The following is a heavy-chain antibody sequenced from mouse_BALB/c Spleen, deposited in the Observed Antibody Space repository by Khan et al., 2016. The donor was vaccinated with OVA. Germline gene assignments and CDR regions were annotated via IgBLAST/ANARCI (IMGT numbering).Heavy chain of an antibody. CDR3: ARSGITTVYPHYFDY. D-gene: IGHD1-1*01. CDR2: ISYNGST. CDR1: GYSITSDYA. V-gene: IGHV3-2*02. J-gene: IGHJ2*01. Sequence: EVLLVESGPGLVKPSQSLSLTCTVTGYSITSDYAWNWIRQYPGNKLEWMGYISYNGSTSYNPSLKSRISITRDTSKNQFFLQLNSVTTEESATYYCARSGITTVYPHYFDYWGQGTTLTVAS.